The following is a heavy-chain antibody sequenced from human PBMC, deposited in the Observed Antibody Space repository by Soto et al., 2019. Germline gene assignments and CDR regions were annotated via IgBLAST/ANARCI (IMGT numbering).Heavy chain of an antibody. CDR1: GGSIISYF. CDR2: IHYSGNT. D-gene: IGHD1-1*01. V-gene: IGHV4-59*01. Sequence: QLQESGPGLVKPSETLSLTCTVSGGSIISYFWTWIRQSPGKGLQWIGYIHYSGNTNYNPSLKSRVTRSVDTSKNQFYLRLTSVTAADTAVYYCARMNQLAPKRNAFDIWGHGTMVTVSS. J-gene: IGHJ3*02. CDR3: ARMNQLAPKRNAFDI.